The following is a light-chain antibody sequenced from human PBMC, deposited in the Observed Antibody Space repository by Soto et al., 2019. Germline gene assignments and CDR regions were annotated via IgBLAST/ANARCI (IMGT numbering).Light chain of an antibody. V-gene: IGKV3-20*01. CDR3: LQCGSTPLT. CDR1: QSVTSSH. CDR2: AAS. Sequence: EIVLTQSPGTLSLSPGERATLSCRNSQSVTSSHLVWYQQKPGQAPRLLIYAASSRTTSLPDRFSASGSGTDCTLSICRLEPDDVAVYYCLQCGSTPLTFGQGKQVEIK. J-gene: IGKJ1*01.